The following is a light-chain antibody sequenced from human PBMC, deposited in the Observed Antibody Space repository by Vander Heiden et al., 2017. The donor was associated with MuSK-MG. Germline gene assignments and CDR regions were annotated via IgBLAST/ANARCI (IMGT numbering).Light chain of an antibody. J-gene: IGKJ2*01. CDR1: QSVLYSSNNKNY. Sequence: VMTQSPDSLAVSLGERATINCKSSQSVLYSSNNKNYLAWYQQKPGQPPKLLIYWASTRESGVPDRFSGSGSGTDFTLTISSLQAEDVAVYYCQQYYSTPYTFGQGTKLEIK. CDR2: WAS. V-gene: IGKV4-1*01. CDR3: QQYYSTPYT.